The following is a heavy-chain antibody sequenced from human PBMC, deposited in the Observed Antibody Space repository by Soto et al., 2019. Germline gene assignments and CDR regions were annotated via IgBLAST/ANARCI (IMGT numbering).Heavy chain of an antibody. V-gene: IGHV3-30*04. CDR3: VRGDVNGRPLYLLDP. CDR1: GFSFSPYA. Sequence: QVQLVESGGGVVQPGMSLRLSCAASGFSFSPYAVHWVCQLPGKGLEWVAVSSYDGSRKYYADSVTGRFTISRDNSNNTPYLKMNSLRPEDTAVYYCVRGDVNGRPLYLLDPWGQGVLVTVSA. CDR2: SSYDGSRK. J-gene: IGHJ5*02. D-gene: IGHD2-8*01.